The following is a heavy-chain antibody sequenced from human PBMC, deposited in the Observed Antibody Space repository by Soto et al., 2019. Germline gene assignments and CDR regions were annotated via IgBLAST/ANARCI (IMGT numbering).Heavy chain of an antibody. J-gene: IGHJ3*02. CDR1: GYTLTELS. Sequence: ASVKVSCKVSGYTLTELSMHWVRQASGKGLEWMGGFDPEDGETIYAQKFQGRVTMTEDTSTDTAYMELSSLRSEDTAVYYCATQVFSSRDAFDIWGQGTMVTVSS. CDR2: FDPEDGET. D-gene: IGHD6-13*01. V-gene: IGHV1-24*01. CDR3: ATQVFSSRDAFDI.